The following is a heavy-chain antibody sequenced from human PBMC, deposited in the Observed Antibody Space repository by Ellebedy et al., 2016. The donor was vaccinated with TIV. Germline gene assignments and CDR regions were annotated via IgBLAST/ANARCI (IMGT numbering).Heavy chain of an antibody. CDR1: GFTFSSYA. V-gene: IGHV3-23*01. D-gene: IGHD3-3*01. CDR2: ISGSDDST. CDR3: AKRLWSGHFGGPFDY. J-gene: IGHJ4*02. Sequence: GESLKISCAASGFTFSSYAMTWFRQAPGKGLEWVSAISGSDDSTYYSDSVKCRFTISRDNSKTTLYLQMDSLRAEDTAVYYCAKRLWSGHFGGPFDYWGQGTLVTVSS.